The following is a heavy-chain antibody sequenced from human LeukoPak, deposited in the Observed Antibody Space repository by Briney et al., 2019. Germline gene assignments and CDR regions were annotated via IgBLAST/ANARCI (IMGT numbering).Heavy chain of an antibody. D-gene: IGHD3-10*01. Sequence: PGGSLRLSCAASRFIFSDHYMDWVRQAPGKGLEWVGRTRHKADGYTTEYAASVKGRFTISRDDSKNSLYLQMNSLKTEDTAVYYCARVDGWAFDYWGQGALVTVSS. V-gene: IGHV3-72*01. CDR1: RFIFSDHY. CDR3: ARVDGWAFDY. CDR2: TRHKADGYTT. J-gene: IGHJ4*02.